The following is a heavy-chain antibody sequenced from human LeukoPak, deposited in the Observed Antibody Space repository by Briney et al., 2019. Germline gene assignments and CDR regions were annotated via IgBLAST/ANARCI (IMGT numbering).Heavy chain of an antibody. J-gene: IGHJ5*02. Sequence: ASVKVSCKASGYTFTGYYMHWVRQAPGQGLEWMGWINHNSGGTNNPQKFKARISMTSDTSISTAYMELSMLRSDDTAVYYCARDRSIVVVPTAIESFWFDPWGQGTLVTVSS. CDR3: ARDRSIVVVPTAIESFWFDP. CDR1: GYTFTGYY. D-gene: IGHD2-2*01. CDR2: INHNSGGT. V-gene: IGHV1-2*02.